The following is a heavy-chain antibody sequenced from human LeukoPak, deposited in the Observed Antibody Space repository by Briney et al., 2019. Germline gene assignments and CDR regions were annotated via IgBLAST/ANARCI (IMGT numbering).Heavy chain of an antibody. CDR3: ARDSYTYSGGDCYIEY. V-gene: IGHV3-30-3*01. J-gene: IGHJ4*02. Sequence: GGSLRLSCAASGFTFSSYGMHWVRQAPGKGLEWVAFISHGGSNKYYADSVKGRFTISRDNAKKTLYLQTNSLKAEDTAAYYCARDSYTYSGGDCYIEYWGQGTLVTVYS. CDR2: ISHGGSNK. D-gene: IGHD2-21*02. CDR1: GFTFSSYG.